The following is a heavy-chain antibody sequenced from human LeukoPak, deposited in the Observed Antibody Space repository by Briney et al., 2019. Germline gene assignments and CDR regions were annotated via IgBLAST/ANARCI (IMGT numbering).Heavy chain of an antibody. D-gene: IGHD3-22*01. J-gene: IGHJ5*02. Sequence: GGSLRLSCTTSGFNFRAYWMGWVRQAPGKGLEWVANIHQHGSKENYLDSVKGRFTISRDNAKNSLYLQMNSLRAEDTALYYCAKGSDSSGYFNWFDPWGQGTLVTVSS. CDR1: GFNFRAYW. CDR3: AKGSDSSGYFNWFDP. V-gene: IGHV3-7*03. CDR2: IHQHGSKE.